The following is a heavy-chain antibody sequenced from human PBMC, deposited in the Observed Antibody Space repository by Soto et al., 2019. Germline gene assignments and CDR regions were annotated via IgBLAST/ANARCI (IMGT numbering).Heavy chain of an antibody. Sequence: ETLSLTCTVSGGSISSYYWSWIRQPPGKGLEWIGYIFFSGGTNYNPSLKSRVTISVDTSKNQFSLKLSSVTAADTAVYYCARESRSWYGSIWDYWGQGTLVTVSS. D-gene: IGHD6-13*01. CDR3: ARESRSWYGSIWDY. J-gene: IGHJ4*02. CDR2: IFFSGGT. V-gene: IGHV4-59*12. CDR1: GGSISSYY.